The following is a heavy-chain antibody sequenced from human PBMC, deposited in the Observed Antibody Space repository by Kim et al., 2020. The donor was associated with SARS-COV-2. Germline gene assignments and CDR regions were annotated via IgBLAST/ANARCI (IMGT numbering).Heavy chain of an antibody. CDR1: GFTVSADH. CDR2: LFSDSRT. J-gene: IGHJ5*02. CDR3: ARHDWFDP. Sequence: GGSLRLSCAASGFTVSADHMSWVRQAPGKGLEWVSLLFSDSRTFYADSVKGRFTISGDDSRNTVYLEMNSLRPEDTATYYCARHDWFDPWGHGTQVTVSS. V-gene: IGHV3-53*01.